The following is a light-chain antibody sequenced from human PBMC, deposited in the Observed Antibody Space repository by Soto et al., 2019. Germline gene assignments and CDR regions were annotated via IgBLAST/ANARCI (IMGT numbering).Light chain of an antibody. Sequence: DTQVTQSPSTLSASVGDRVTITCRASRSVRNLLAWYQLKPGKAPKLLIYKASTLESGVPSRFSGTGSGTEFTLTISSLQPDDFATYYCQQYNSWYTFGQGTKLEIK. CDR3: QQYNSWYT. J-gene: IGKJ2*01. CDR2: KAS. V-gene: IGKV1-5*03. CDR1: RSVRNL.